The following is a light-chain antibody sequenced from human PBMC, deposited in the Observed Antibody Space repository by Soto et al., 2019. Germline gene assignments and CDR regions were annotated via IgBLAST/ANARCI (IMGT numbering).Light chain of an antibody. CDR1: QSVMGSY. Sequence: EIVLTQSPGTLYLSPGERATLSCRASQSVMGSYLAWYQQKPGQAPRLLIFHASTRANGIPDRFSGSGSGTDFTLTVSRLEPEDSAVYYCHQYGSSPFTFGPGTKVDIK. J-gene: IGKJ3*01. V-gene: IGKV3-20*01. CDR3: HQYGSSPFT. CDR2: HAS.